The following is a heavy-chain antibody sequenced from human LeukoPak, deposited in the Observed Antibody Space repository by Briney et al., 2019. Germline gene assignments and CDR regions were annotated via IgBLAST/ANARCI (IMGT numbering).Heavy chain of an antibody. CDR1: GFTFSSYW. CDR2: INSDGSST. V-gene: IGHV3-74*01. D-gene: IGHD3-10*01. J-gene: IGHJ3*02. CDR3: VKGSRPDAFDI. Sequence: PGGSLRLSCAASGFTFSSYWMHWVRQAPGKGLVWVSRINSDGSSTSYADSVKGRFTISRDNSKNTLYLQMSSLRAEDTAVYYCVKGSRPDAFDIWGQGTMVTVSS.